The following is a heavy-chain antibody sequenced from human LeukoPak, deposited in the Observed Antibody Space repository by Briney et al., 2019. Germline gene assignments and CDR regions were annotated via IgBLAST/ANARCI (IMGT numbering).Heavy chain of an antibody. D-gene: IGHD4-17*01. CDR2: INHSGRT. J-gene: IGHJ3*02. V-gene: IGHV4-34*01. Sequence: SETLSLTCVVYGGSFSGYYWSWIRHPPGKGLECIGEINHSGRTSYSPSLTSRVAISVDTSKNQFSLRLTSVTAADTAVYYCARVATYTAVTELDAFDIWGHGTMVTVSS. CDR3: ARVATYTAVTELDAFDI. CDR1: GGSFSGYY.